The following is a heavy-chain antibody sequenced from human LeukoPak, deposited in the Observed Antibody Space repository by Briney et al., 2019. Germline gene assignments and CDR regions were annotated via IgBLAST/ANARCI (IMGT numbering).Heavy chain of an antibody. CDR2: IYPDDSDT. CDR3: ARHGVFTSWGSVGWFDP. J-gene: IGHJ5*02. Sequence: GESLKISCKGFGYSFSTYWIGWVRQMPGKGLEWMGVIYPDDSDTRYSPSFEGQVTISADKSISTAYLQWSSLKASDSAMYYCARHGVFTSWGSVGWFDPWGQGTLVTVSS. V-gene: IGHV5-51*01. CDR1: GYSFSTYW. D-gene: IGHD3-16*01.